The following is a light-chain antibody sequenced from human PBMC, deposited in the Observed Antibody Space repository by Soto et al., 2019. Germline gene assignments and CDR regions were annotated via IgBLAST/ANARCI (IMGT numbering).Light chain of an antibody. V-gene: IGKV3-20*01. CDR3: QQYGRP. CDR2: GAS. CDR1: QSVTSDY. J-gene: IGKJ1*01. Sequence: EIVWTQSPGTLSLSPGDRATLSCRASQSVTSDYLAWYQQKPGQAPRRLIQGASSRATGIPDGFSGSGSGTDFTLTMSRLEPEDYAVYYCQQYGRPFGQGTKVEIK.